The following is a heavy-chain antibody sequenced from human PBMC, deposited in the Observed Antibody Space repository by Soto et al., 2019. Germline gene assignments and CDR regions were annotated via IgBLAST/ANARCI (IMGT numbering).Heavy chain of an antibody. Sequence: GESLKISCKGSVYTFSKYWIGWVRQTPGKGLEWMGMIYPGDSDARYSPSFEGQVTFSVDKSINTASLQWNSLKASDTAMYYCARQGGEYKTMADDWGQGKLVTV. CDR1: VYTFSKYW. D-gene: IGHD3-10*01. CDR3: ARQGGEYKTMADD. V-gene: IGHV5-51*01. CDR2: IYPGDSDA. J-gene: IGHJ4*02.